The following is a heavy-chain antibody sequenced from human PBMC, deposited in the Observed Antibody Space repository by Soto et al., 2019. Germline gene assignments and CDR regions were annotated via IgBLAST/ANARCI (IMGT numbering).Heavy chain of an antibody. V-gene: IGHV1-3*01. CDR1: GYTFTSYD. CDR3: ARDMGFGLSDY. CDR2: INAGNGNT. J-gene: IGHJ4*02. Sequence: ASVKVSCKASGYTFTSYDMHWVRQAPGQRLEWMGWINAGNGNTKYSQKFQGRVTITRDTSASTAYMELSSLGSEDTAVYYCARDMGFGLSDYWGQGTLVTVSS. D-gene: IGHD3-10*01.